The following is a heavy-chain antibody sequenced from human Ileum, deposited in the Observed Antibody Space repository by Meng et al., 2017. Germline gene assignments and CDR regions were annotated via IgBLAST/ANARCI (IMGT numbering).Heavy chain of an antibody. CDR2: IRSKANSYTT. D-gene: IGHD4-17*01. Sequence: EVQLVESGGGLVQPGGSLKLSCAASGFTFSDSAMYWVRQTAGKGLEWVGRIRSKANSYTTGYIASVKGRFTISRDNSKNTAYLQMNSLKIEDTAVYYCARPSYGDYGVSWGQGTLVTVSS. CDR1: GFTFSDSA. CDR3: ARPSYGDYGVS. J-gene: IGHJ5*02. V-gene: IGHV3-73*01.